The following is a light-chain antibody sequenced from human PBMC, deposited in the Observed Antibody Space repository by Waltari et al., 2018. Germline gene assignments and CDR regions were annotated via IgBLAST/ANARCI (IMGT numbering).Light chain of an antibody. Sequence: QSVVTQPPSASGAPGQRVTISCSGSSSTAGSNSIKWYQQLPGTAPKVVLYDIDRRPSGVPDRFSGSRSGTTASLTISGLQSEDEADYYCSVWDDSLSGPVFGGGTKLTVL. CDR1: SSTAGSNS. V-gene: IGLV1-44*01. CDR2: DID. CDR3: SVWDDSLSGPV. J-gene: IGLJ2*01.